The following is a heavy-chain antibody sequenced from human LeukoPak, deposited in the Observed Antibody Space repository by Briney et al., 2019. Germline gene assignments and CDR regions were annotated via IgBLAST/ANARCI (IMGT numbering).Heavy chain of an antibody. CDR1: GGSFSGYY. CDR3: ARQRVVVTEGFDY. Sequence: SETLSLTCAVYGGSFSGYYWSWIRQPPGKGPEWIGKINHSGSTNYNPSLKSRVTISVDTSKNQFSLKLSSVTAADTAVYYCARQRVVVTEGFDYWGQGTLVTVSS. CDR2: INHSGST. D-gene: IGHD2-15*01. J-gene: IGHJ4*02. V-gene: IGHV4-34*01.